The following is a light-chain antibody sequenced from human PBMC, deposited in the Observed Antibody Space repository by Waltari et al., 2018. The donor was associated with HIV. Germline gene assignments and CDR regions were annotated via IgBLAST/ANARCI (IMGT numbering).Light chain of an antibody. V-gene: IGLV1-44*01. CDR3: ASWDDNVNAVL. CDR2: NNS. Sequence: QSVLTQAPSMSATPGQRVTVSCSGGSSNIGNNTVHWYMHVPGMAPNLLIYNNSKRPSGVPDRFSGSKSGTSASLAIRWLQSEYDADYFCASWDDNVNAVLFGGGTKLTVL. CDR1: SSNIGNNT. J-gene: IGLJ2*01.